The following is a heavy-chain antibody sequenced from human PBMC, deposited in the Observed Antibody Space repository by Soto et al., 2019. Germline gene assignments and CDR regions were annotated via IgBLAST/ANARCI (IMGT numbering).Heavy chain of an antibody. Sequence: EVQLVQSGAEVKKPGESLKISCKGSGYSFTSYWIGWVRQMPGKGLEWMGIIYPGDSDTRYSPSFQGQVTISADKSSSTADLQWSSLKASDTAMYYCASLGGYCSSTKCYGGGDYWGQGTQVTVSS. CDR2: IYPGDSDT. J-gene: IGHJ4*02. CDR3: ASLGGYCSSTKCYGGGDY. D-gene: IGHD2-2*01. CDR1: GYSFTSYW. V-gene: IGHV5-51*03.